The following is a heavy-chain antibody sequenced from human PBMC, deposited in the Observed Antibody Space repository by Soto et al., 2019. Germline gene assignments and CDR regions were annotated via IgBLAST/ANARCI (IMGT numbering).Heavy chain of an antibody. CDR1: GGSISSYY. CDR2: IYYSGST. Sequence: PSETLSLTCTVSGGSISSYYWSWIRQPPGKGLEWIGYIYYSGSTNYNPSLKSRVTISVDTSKNQFSLKLSSVTAADTAVYYCARASVGYSYGYFDYWGQGTLVTVSS. CDR3: ARASVGYSYGYFDY. D-gene: IGHD5-18*01. J-gene: IGHJ4*02. V-gene: IGHV4-59*01.